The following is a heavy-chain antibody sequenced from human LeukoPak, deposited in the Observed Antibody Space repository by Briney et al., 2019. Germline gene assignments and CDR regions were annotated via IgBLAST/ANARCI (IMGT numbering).Heavy chain of an antibody. D-gene: IGHD2-2*03. Sequence: ASVKVSCTASGYTFTSYGISWVRQAPGQGIEWMGWISAYNDNTNYAQKLQGRVIMTTDTSTSTAYMELWSLRSDDTAVYYCARVLDGYCSSSSCYETYYYYGMDVWGQGTTVTVSS. CDR1: GYTFTSYG. CDR2: ISAYNDNT. J-gene: IGHJ6*02. V-gene: IGHV1-18*01. CDR3: ARVLDGYCSSSSCYETYYYYGMDV.